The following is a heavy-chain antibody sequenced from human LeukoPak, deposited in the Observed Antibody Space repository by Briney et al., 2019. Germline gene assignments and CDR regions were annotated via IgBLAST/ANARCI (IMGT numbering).Heavy chain of an antibody. CDR3: ARLFRPFGLRFSSYFDY. J-gene: IGHJ4*02. CDR1: GYTFTSYG. D-gene: IGHD5-12*01. Sequence: ASVKVSCKASGYTFTSYGISWVRQAPGQGLEWMGWISAYNGNTNYAQKLQGRVTMTTDTSTSTAYMELRSLRSDDTAVYYCARLFRPFGLRFSSYFDYWGQGTLVTVSS. V-gene: IGHV1-18*01. CDR2: ISAYNGNT.